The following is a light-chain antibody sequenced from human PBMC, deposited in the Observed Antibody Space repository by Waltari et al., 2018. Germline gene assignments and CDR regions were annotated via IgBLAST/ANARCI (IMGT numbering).Light chain of an antibody. J-gene: IGLJ3*02. CDR3: SSWDKNLVAVV. V-gene: IGLV10-54*04. CDR2: RND. Sequence: QAGLTQPPSVSRALGQTATVTCTGNHNNVGNQGDSCLQHHQGHPPKPLSYRNDNRPSGISERFSASRSGNTASLTITGLQPDDEADYYCSSWDKNLVAVVFGGGTKVTVL. CDR1: HNNVGNQG.